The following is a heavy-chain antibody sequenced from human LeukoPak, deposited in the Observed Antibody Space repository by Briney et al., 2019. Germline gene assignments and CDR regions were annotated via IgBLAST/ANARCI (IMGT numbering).Heavy chain of an antibody. CDR1: GGTFSSYA. V-gene: IGHV1-69*13. D-gene: IGHD1-1*01. CDR3: ARGQTRYYYYMDV. CDR2: IIPIFGTA. Sequence: GASVKVSCKASGGTFSSYAISWVRQAPGQGLEWMGGIIPIFGTANYAQKFQGRVTITADESTSAAYMELSSLRSEDTAVYYCARGQTRYYYYMDVWGKGTTVTISS. J-gene: IGHJ6*03.